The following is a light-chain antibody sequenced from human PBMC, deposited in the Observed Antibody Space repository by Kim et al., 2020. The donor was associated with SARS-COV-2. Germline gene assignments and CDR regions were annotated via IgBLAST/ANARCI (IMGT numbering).Light chain of an antibody. CDR2: DVN. V-gene: IGLV2-14*03. J-gene: IGLJ1*01. CDR3: CSYSTSASYV. CDR1: SSDIGSYKY. Sequence: QSALTQPASVSESPGQSITISRTGTSSDIGSYKYVSWYQQHPGEAPKLMIYDVNNRPSGVSNRFSGSKSGNTAFLTISGLQAEDEADYYCCSYSTSASYVFGTGTKVTVL.